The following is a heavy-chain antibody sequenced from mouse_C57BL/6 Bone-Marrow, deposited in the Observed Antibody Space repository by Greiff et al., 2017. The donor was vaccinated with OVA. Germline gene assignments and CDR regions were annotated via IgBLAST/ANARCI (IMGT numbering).Heavy chain of an antibody. CDR1: GFSLSTFGMG. D-gene: IGHD1-1*01. CDR2: IWWDDDK. V-gene: IGHV8-8*01. Sequence: QVTLKVSGPGILQPSQTLSLTCSFSGFSLSTFGMGVGWIRQPSGKGLEWLAHIWWDDDKYYNPALKSRLTISKDTSKNQVYPKIANEDTADSSTYYCARFGTPYCTYWGQGTLVTVSA. CDR3: ARFGTPYCTY. J-gene: IGHJ3*01.